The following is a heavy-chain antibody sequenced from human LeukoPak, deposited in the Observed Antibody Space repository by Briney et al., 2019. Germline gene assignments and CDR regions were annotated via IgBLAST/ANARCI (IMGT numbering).Heavy chain of an antibody. V-gene: IGHV3-7*01. CDR1: GFTFSSYW. Sequence: GGSLRLSCVASGFTFSSYWMTWVRQPPGKGLEWVANIKEDGSEKSYVDSVKGRFSISRDNAKNSLFLQMNSPRAEDTAVYYCAKDQYSSKWGQGTLVTVSS. J-gene: IGHJ1*01. CDR3: AKDQYSSK. D-gene: IGHD6-13*01. CDR2: IKEDGSEK.